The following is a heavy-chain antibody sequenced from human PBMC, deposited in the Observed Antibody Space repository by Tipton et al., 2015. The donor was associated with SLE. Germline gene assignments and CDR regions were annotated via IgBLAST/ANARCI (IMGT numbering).Heavy chain of an antibody. D-gene: IGHD3-16*01. CDR1: GGSFSGYY. CDR2: ITQSETT. V-gene: IGHV4-34*01. CDR3: ARGLRGVMTGDWFDP. Sequence: TLSLTCAIYGGSFSGYYWTWIRQPPGKGLEWIGEITQSETTTYNPSLKSRVTISVDTSTNQFSLTLSSVTAADTAVYYCARGLRGVMTGDWFDPWGQGTLVTVSS. J-gene: IGHJ5*02.